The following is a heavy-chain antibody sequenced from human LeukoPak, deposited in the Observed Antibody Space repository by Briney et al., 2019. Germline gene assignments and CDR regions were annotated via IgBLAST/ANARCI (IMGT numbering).Heavy chain of an antibody. CDR1: GGSISSYY. V-gene: IGHV4-59*01. J-gene: IGHJ4*02. CDR2: IFYSGST. D-gene: IGHD6-19*01. CDR3: GRALRAVAGFYY. Sequence: SETLSLTCTVSGGSISSYYWSWIRQPPGKGLEWIGYIFYSGSTNYNPSLKSRVTISVDTSKNQFSLKLSSVTAADTAVYYCGRALRAVAGFYYWGQGTLVTVSS.